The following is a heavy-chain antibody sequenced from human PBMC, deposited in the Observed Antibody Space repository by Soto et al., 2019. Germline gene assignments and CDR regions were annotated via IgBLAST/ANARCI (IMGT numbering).Heavy chain of an antibody. CDR1: GFTFSSYW. Sequence: GGSLRLSCAASGFTFSSYWMSWVRQAPGKGLEWVANIKQDGSEKYYVDSVKGRFTISRDNAKNSLYLQMNSLRAEDTAVYYCASELHDFWSDPAFSNYCDFMDVWGKGTSVTVSS. CDR3: ASELHDFWSDPAFSNYCDFMDV. V-gene: IGHV3-7*01. D-gene: IGHD3-3*01. CDR2: IKQDGSEK. J-gene: IGHJ6*03.